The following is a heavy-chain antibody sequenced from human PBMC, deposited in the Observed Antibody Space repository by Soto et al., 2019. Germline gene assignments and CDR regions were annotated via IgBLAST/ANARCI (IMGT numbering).Heavy chain of an antibody. J-gene: IGHJ4*02. D-gene: IGHD6-13*01. CDR1: GFTFDDYA. V-gene: IGHV3-9*01. Sequence: EVQLVESGGGLVQPGRSLRLSCAASGFTFDDYAMHWVRQAPGEGLEWVSGISWNSGSIGYADSVKGRFTISRDNAKNSLYLQMNSLRAEDTALYYCARAEYSSSPRGFDYWGQGTLVTVSS. CDR3: ARAEYSSSPRGFDY. CDR2: ISWNSGSI.